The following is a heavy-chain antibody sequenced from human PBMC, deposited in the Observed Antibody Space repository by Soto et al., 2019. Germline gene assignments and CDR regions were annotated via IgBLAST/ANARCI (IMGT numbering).Heavy chain of an antibody. CDR1: CGSISSYY. V-gene: IGHV4-59*01. Sequence: SETLSLTCTVSCGSISSYYWSWIRQPPGKGLEWIGYIYYSGSTNYNPSLKSRVTISVDTSKNQFSLKLSSVTAADTAVYYCARDRTVTTGTLRTTYYYYGMDVWGQGTTVTVSS. CDR3: ARDRTVTTGTLRTTYYYYGMDV. J-gene: IGHJ6*02. D-gene: IGHD4-17*01. CDR2: IYYSGST.